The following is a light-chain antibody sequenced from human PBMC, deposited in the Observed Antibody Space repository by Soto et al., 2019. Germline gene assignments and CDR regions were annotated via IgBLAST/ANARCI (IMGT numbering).Light chain of an antibody. Sequence: QSALTQPPSVYGSPGQSVTISCTGTSSDVGSYNRVSWYQQPPGTAPKLMIYEVSNRPSGVPDRFSGSKSGNTASLTISGLQAEDEADYYCCSYTSSSTVVFGGGTKLTVL. CDR2: EVS. CDR1: SSDVGSYNR. CDR3: CSYTSSSTVV. J-gene: IGLJ2*01. V-gene: IGLV2-18*02.